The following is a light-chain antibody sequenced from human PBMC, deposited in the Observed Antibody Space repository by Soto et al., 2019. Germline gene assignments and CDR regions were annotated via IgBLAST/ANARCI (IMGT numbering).Light chain of an antibody. J-gene: IGKJ1*01. V-gene: IGKV3-15*01. Sequence: EIVMTQSPATLSVSPGERATLSCRASQSVSSNLAWYQQKPGQPPRLLIYGASTRATGIPARFSGSRSGTEFTPTISSLQSEDFAVYYCQHYNNWPRTFGQGTKGKIK. CDR2: GAS. CDR1: QSVSSN. CDR3: QHYNNWPRT.